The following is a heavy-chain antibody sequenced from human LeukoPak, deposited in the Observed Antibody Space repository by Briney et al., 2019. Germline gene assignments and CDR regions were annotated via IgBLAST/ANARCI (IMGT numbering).Heavy chain of an antibody. CDR1: GGSISSSSYY. V-gene: IGHV4-39*07. CDR3: ARGDSSASNWFDP. CDR2: IYHSGST. Sequence: SETLSLTCTVSGGSISSSSYYWGWIRQPPGKGLEWIGSIYHSGSTYYNPSLKSRVTISVDTSKNQFSLKLSSVTAADTAVYYCARGDSSASNWFDPWGQGTLVTVSS. D-gene: IGHD3-22*01. J-gene: IGHJ5*02.